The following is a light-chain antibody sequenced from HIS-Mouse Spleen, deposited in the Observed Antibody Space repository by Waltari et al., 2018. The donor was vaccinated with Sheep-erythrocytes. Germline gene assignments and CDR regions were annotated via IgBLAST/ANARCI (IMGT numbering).Light chain of an antibody. CDR1: SSDFGGFNY. V-gene: IGLV2-11*01. J-gene: IGLJ2*01. Sequence: QSALTQPRSVSGSPGQSVTIPCTGTSSDFGGFNYVSWYQQHPGKAPQLMIYDVSKRPSGVPDRFSGSKSGNTASLTISGLQAEDEADYYCCSYAGSYTLVFGGGTKLTVL. CDR3: CSYAGSYTLV. CDR2: DVS.